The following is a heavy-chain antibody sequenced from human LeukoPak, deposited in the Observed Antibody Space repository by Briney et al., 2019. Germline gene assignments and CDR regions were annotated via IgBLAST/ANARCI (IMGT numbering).Heavy chain of an antibody. D-gene: IGHD2-2*01. CDR2: FYYSEST. Sequence: KPSETLSLTCTVSGGSISSYYWSWIRQPPGKGLEWIGYFYYSESTNYNPSLKSRVTISVDTSKNQFSLKLSSVTAADTAVYYCARAVPAALYYFDYWGQGTPVTVSS. CDR1: GGSISSYY. J-gene: IGHJ4*02. V-gene: IGHV4-59*01. CDR3: ARAVPAALYYFDY.